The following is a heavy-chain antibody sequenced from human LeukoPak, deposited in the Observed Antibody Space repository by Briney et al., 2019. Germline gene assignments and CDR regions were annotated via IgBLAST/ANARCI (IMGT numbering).Heavy chain of an antibody. J-gene: IGHJ4*02. CDR3: ACYGTTVTRGEDY. V-gene: IGHV1-46*01. D-gene: IGHD4-17*01. CDR2: INPSGGST. CDR1: GYTFTSYG. Sequence: AASVKVSCKASGYTFTSYGISWVRQAPGQGLEWMGIINPSGGSTSYAQKFQGRVTMTRDTSTSTVYMELSSLRSGDTAVYYCACYGTTVTRGEDYWGQGTLVTVSS.